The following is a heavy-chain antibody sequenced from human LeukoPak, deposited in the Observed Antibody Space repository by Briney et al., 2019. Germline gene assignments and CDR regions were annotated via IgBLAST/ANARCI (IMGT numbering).Heavy chain of an antibody. D-gene: IGHD4-11*01. CDR2: ISSSGSTI. CDR3: ARMTTVGWFDP. J-gene: IGHJ5*02. Sequence: GGSLRLSCAASGFTSSSYEMNWVRQAPGKGLEWVSYISSSGSTIYYADSVKGRFTISRDNAKNSLYLQMNSLRAEDTAVYYCARMTTVGWFDPWGQGTLVTVSS. V-gene: IGHV3-48*03. CDR1: GFTSSSYE.